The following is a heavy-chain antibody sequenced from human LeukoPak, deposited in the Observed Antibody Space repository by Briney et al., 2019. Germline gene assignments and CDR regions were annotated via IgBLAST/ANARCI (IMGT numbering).Heavy chain of an antibody. J-gene: IGHJ2*01. D-gene: IGHD3-9*01. Sequence: GESLKISCKGSGYSFTSYWIGWVRQMPGKGLEWMGIIYPGDSDTRYSTSFQGQVTISVDKSISTAYLQWSSLKASDTAMFYCARRTISDDWYFDLWGRGTLVTVSS. V-gene: IGHV5-51*01. CDR3: ARRTISDDWYFDL. CDR1: GYSFTSYW. CDR2: IYPGDSDT.